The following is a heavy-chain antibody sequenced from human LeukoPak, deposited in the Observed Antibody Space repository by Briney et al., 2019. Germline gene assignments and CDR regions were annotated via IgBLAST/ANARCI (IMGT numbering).Heavy chain of an antibody. CDR2: IYYSGGT. CDR1: GGSISSSSYY. CDR3: ARHSDPNIVVVPAAIDY. J-gene: IGHJ4*02. Sequence: PSETLSLTCTVSGGSISSSSYYWGWIRQPPGKGLEWIGSIYYSGGTYYNPSLKSRVAISVDTSKNQFSLKLSSVTAADTAVYYCARHSDPNIVVVPAAIDYWGQGTLVTVSS. D-gene: IGHD2-2*01. V-gene: IGHV4-39*01.